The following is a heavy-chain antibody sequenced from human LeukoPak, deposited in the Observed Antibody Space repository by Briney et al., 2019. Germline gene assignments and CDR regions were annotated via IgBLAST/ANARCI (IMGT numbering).Heavy chain of an antibody. CDR2: ISAYNGNT. Sequence: ASVKVSCKASGYTFTSYGISWVRQAPGQGLEWMGWISAYNGNTNYAQKLQGRVTMTTDTSRSTAYMELRSLRSDDTAVYYCARDLGWRWLPDSYYYYYMDVWGKGTTVTVSS. CDR1: GYTFTSYG. V-gene: IGHV1-18*01. D-gene: IGHD5-24*01. J-gene: IGHJ6*03. CDR3: ARDLGWRWLPDSYYYYYMDV.